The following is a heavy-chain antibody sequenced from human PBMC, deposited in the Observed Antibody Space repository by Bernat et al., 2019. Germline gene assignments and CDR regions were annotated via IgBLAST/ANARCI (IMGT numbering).Heavy chain of an antibody. J-gene: IGHJ6*03. CDR2: ISGSGTA. CDR3: ARGSIAARPRYYYYYMDV. V-gene: IGHV3-23*04. CDR1: GFTFSKSA. D-gene: IGHD6-6*01. Sequence: EVHLVESGGGLVQPGGSLRLSCGASGFTFSKSAMSWVRQAPGKGLEWVSGISGSGTAYYVDSVKDRFTISRDNSKNTLYLQMNSLRAEDTAVYYCARGSIAARPRYYYYYMDVWGKGTTVTVSS.